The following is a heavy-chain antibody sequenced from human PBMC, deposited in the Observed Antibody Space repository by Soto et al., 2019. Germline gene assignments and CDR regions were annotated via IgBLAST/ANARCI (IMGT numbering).Heavy chain of an antibody. J-gene: IGHJ4*02. CDR1: GFTFGSYV. D-gene: IGHD2-21*01. CDR2: ISGGGGRT. V-gene: IGHV3-23*01. CDR3: AKDGWLHRGGAGCLRLLDYFDY. Sequence: WWSLRLSCAPSGFTFGSYVMSWVRQAPGKGLEWVSAISGGGGRTYYADSVKGRVTISSDNSKDTLYLQMNSLRAADTAVYDCAKDGWLHRGGAGCLRLLDYFDYWGQGT.